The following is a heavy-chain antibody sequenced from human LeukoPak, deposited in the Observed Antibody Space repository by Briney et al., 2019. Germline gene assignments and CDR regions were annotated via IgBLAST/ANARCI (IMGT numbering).Heavy chain of an antibody. Sequence: SETLSLTCAVSGGSISSSSYYWGWIRQPPGKGLEWIGSIYYSGSTYYNPSLKSRVTISVDTSKNQFSLKLSSVTAADTAVYYCARLVVPGESDYWGQGTLVTVSS. V-gene: IGHV4-39*01. CDR3: ARLVVPGESDY. CDR1: GGSISSSSYY. D-gene: IGHD2-2*01. CDR2: IYYSGST. J-gene: IGHJ4*02.